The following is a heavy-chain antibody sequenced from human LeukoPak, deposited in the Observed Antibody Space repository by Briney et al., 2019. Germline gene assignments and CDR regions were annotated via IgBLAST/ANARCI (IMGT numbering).Heavy chain of an antibody. CDR3: VRHLSAGRPAFDI. D-gene: IGHD2-15*01. J-gene: IGHJ3*02. V-gene: IGHV4-59*08. CDR2: IYYSGST. CDR1: GGSINSYY. Sequence: SETLSLTCTVSGGSINSYYWSWIRQPPGKGREWIGYIYYSGSTNYNPSLKSLVTISVDTSNNKFSLKLTSLTAADTAVYYCVRHLSAGRPAFDIWGQGTMVTVSS.